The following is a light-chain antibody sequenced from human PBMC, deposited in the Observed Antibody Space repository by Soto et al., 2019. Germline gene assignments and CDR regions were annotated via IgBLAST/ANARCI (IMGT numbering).Light chain of an antibody. J-gene: IGLJ2*01. CDR3: QSYDSSLTGV. CDR1: SSNIGAGYG. Sequence: QSVLTQPPSVSGAPGQRVTISCTGSSSNIGAGYGVHWYQQLPGTAPKLVIYNNNNRPSGVPDRFSGSNSGTSASLASTGLQAKDEADYYCQSYDSSLTGVFGGGTKLTVL. CDR2: NNN. V-gene: IGLV1-40*01.